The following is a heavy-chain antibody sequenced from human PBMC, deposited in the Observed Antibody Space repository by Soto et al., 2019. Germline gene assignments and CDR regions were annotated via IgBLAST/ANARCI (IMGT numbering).Heavy chain of an antibody. CDR3: ARDLGHVAFGGVIGPAR. CDR1: GYTFTGYY. CDR2: INPNSGGT. D-gene: IGHD3-16*02. J-gene: IGHJ4*02. V-gene: IGHV1-2*02. Sequence: ASVKVSCKASGYTFTGYYMHWVRQAPGQGLEWMGWINPNSGGTNYAQKFQGRVTMTRDTSISTAYMELSRLRSDDTAVYYCARDLGHVAFGGVIGPARWGQGTLVTVSS.